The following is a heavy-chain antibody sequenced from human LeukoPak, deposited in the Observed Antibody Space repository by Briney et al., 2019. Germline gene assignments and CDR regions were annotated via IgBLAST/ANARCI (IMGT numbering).Heavy chain of an antibody. CDR2: IYDSGST. J-gene: IGHJ4*02. CDR1: GGSISSYY. Sequence: SETLSLTCTVSGGSISSYYWSWIRQAAGKGLEWIGRIYDSGSTNYNPSLKSRVTISVDTSKNQFSLRLSSVTAADQAVYYCAVEVGNSGYYHYWGKGTLVTVSS. CDR3: AVEVGNSGYYHY. D-gene: IGHD5-12*01. V-gene: IGHV4-4*07.